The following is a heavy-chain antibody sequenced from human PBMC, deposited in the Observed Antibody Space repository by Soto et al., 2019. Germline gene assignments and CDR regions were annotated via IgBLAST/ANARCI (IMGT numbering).Heavy chain of an antibody. CDR3: ATVGSGSPDDAFDI. D-gene: IGHD1-26*01. V-gene: IGHV3-43*01. CDR2: ISWGGGST. Sequence: GGALRLSCAASGFIFDDYTMNWVRQAAGKGLEWVSLISWGGGSTYYADSGKGRFTISRDNSKNSRYLQMNSLRTEDTALYYCATVGSGSPDDAFDIWGQGTMVTVSS. CDR1: GFIFDDYT. J-gene: IGHJ3*02.